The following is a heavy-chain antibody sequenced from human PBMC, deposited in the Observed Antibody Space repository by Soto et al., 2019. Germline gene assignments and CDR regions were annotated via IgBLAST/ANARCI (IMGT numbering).Heavy chain of an antibody. CDR2: INHSGST. D-gene: IGHD2-15*01. CDR1: GGSFSGYY. Sequence: QVQLQQWGAGLLKPSETLSLTCAVYGGSFSGYYWSWIRQPPGKGLEWIGEINHSGSTNYNPSLKSRVTISVDTSKNQCSLKLSSVTAADTAVYYCARVRLDIVVVVAATRGDYYYYMDVWGKGTTVTVSS. CDR3: ARVRLDIVVVVAATRGDYYYYMDV. J-gene: IGHJ6*03. V-gene: IGHV4-34*01.